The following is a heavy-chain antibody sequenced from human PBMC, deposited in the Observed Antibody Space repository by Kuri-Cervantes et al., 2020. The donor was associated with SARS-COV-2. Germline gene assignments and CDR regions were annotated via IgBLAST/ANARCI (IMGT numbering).Heavy chain of an antibody. CDR2: ISAYNGNT. D-gene: IGHD3-10*01. CDR3: ARLILWFGEFHQFDY. J-gene: IGHJ4*02. Sequence: ASVKVSCKASGYTFTSYAMNWVRQAPGQGLEWMGWISAYNGNTNYAQKLQGRVTMTTDTSTSTAYMELRSLRSDDTAVYYCARLILWFGEFHQFDYWGQGTLVTVSS. CDR1: GYTFTSYA. V-gene: IGHV1-18*01.